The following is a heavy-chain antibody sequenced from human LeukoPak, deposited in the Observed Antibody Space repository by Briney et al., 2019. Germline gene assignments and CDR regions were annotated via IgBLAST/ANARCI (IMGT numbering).Heavy chain of an antibody. Sequence: ASVKVSCKASGGIFSSYAISWVRQAPGQGLEWMGWISAYNGNTNYAQKLQGRVTMTTDTSTSTAYMELRSLRSDDTAVYYCARVSDILTGYPASSLYYFDYWGQGTLVTVSS. CDR2: ISAYNGNT. D-gene: IGHD3-9*01. V-gene: IGHV1-18*01. CDR3: ARVSDILTGYPASSLYYFDY. CDR1: GGIFSSYA. J-gene: IGHJ4*02.